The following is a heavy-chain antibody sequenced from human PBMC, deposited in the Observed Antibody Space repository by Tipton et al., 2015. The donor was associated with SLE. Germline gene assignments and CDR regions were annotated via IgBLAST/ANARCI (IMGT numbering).Heavy chain of an antibody. D-gene: IGHD2-8*01. V-gene: IGHV4-4*02. J-gene: IGHJ4*01. CDR1: GGSIRSSNW. Sequence: TLSLTCAVSGGSIRSSNWWSWVRQPPGKGLEWIGEIHHSRSTNSNPSLKSRVTISADKSKNQFSLKLSSVTVADTAVYYCARGGASVLIRNCYFDYWGQGSLVTVSS. CDR2: IHHSRST. CDR3: ARGGASVLIRNCYFDY.